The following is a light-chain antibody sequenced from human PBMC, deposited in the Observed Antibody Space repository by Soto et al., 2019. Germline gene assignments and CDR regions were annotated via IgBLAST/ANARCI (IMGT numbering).Light chain of an antibody. Sequence: DIQMTQSPSSLSASVGDRVTITCRASQGIYNFVAWYQQKPGKVPALLIYEASTLQSGVPSRFSGRGSGTDFTLTISSLQPEDVATYYCQHYNSAPYAFGQGTKLEIK. CDR2: EAS. CDR3: QHYNSAPYA. CDR1: QGIYNF. J-gene: IGKJ2*01. V-gene: IGKV1-27*01.